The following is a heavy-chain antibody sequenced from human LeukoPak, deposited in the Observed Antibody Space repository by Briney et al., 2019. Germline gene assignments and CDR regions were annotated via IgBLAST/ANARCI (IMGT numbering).Heavy chain of an antibody. J-gene: IGHJ4*02. CDR1: GYTFTSYD. Sequence: ASVKVSCKASGYTFTSYDINWVRQATGQGLEWMGWMNPNSGNTGYAQKFQGRVTMTRNTSISTAYMELSSLRSEDTAVYYCARGKAKYSSGWYRVDYWGQGTLVTVSS. CDR3: ARGKAKYSSGWYRVDY. D-gene: IGHD6-19*01. V-gene: IGHV1-8*01. CDR2: MNPNSGNT.